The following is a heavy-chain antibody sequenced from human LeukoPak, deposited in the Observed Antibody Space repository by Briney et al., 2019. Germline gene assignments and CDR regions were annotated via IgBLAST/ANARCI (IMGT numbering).Heavy chain of an antibody. CDR2: ISGYNGNT. CDR1: GYTFSNYG. Sequence: ASVKVSCKTSGYTFSNYGISWVRRAPGQGLEWMGWISGYNGNTNYAQKLQGRVTMTTDTSTSTAYMELRSLRSDDTAVYYCARFDYYDRNGLDYWGQGTLVTVSS. J-gene: IGHJ4*02. CDR3: ARFDYYDRNGLDY. V-gene: IGHV1-18*01. D-gene: IGHD3-22*01.